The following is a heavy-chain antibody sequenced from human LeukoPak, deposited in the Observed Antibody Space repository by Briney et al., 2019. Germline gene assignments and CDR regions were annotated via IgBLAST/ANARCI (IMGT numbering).Heavy chain of an antibody. Sequence: ASVKVSCKASGYTFTSYYMHWVRQAPGQGLEWMGIINPSGGSTSYAQKFQGRVTITADESTSTAYMELSSLRSEDTAVYYCARSAMYYYDSSGYYPLYWGQGTLVTVSS. CDR3: ARSAMYYYDSSGYYPLY. V-gene: IGHV1-46*01. CDR1: GYTFTSYY. J-gene: IGHJ4*02. D-gene: IGHD3-22*01. CDR2: INPSGGST.